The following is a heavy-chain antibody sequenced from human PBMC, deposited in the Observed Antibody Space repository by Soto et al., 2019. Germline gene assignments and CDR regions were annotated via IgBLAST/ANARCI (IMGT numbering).Heavy chain of an antibody. CDR2: FDPEDGET. J-gene: IGHJ4*02. Sequence: ASVKVSCKVSGYTLTELSMHWVRQAPGKGLEWMGGFDPEDGETIYAQKFQGRVTMTEDTSTDTAYMELSSLRSEDTAVYYCATRYYYDSSGHTLFDYWGQGTLVTVSS. D-gene: IGHD3-22*01. CDR3: ATRYYYDSSGHTLFDY. CDR1: GYTLTELS. V-gene: IGHV1-24*01.